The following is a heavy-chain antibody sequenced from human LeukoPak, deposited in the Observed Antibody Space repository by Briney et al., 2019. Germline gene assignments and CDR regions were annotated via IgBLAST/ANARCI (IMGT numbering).Heavy chain of an antibody. J-gene: IGHJ5*01. CDR3: AAQKGSYYAQFDS. CDR1: GDSISSYY. V-gene: IGHV4-59*13. CDR2: ISYSGYT. Sequence: SETLSLTCTVSGDSISSYYWSWVRQPPGKGLEWIGYISYSGYTDYNPSLKSRLTISVDASNNQISLKLSSATAADTAVYYCAAQKGSYYAQFDSWGQGSLVTVSS. D-gene: IGHD1-26*01.